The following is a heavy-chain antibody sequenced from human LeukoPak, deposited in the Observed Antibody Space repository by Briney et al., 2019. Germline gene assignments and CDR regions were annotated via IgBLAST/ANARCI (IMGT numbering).Heavy chain of an antibody. D-gene: IGHD5-18*01. CDR1: GGSISSYY. V-gene: IGHV4-59*04. Sequence: SETLSLTCTVSGGSISSYYWSWIRQPPGKGLEWIGYIYYSGSTYYNPSLKSRVTISVDTSKNQFSLKLSSVTAADTAVYYCARPDSYGYVYWGQGTLVTVSS. CDR3: ARPDSYGYVY. CDR2: IYYSGST. J-gene: IGHJ4*02.